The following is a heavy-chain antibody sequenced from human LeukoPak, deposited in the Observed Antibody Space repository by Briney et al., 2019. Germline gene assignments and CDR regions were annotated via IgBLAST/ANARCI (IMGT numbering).Heavy chain of an antibody. CDR2: INHSGST. CDR3: ARGRGVRGVIGDY. J-gene: IGHJ4*02. V-gene: IGHV4-34*01. CDR1: LVSFSAYY. Sequence: PSETSALSVDVFLVSFSAYYWSRFRHPAGKGVEWIGGINHSGSTNYNPSLKSRVTISVDTSKNQFSLKLSSVTAANTAVYYGARGRGVRGVIGDYWGQGTLVTVSS. D-gene: IGHD3-10*01.